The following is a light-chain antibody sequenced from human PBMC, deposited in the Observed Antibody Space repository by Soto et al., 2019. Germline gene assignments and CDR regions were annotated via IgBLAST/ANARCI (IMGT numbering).Light chain of an antibody. J-gene: IGLJ3*02. CDR2: DVS. V-gene: IGLV2-11*01. Sequence: QSALTQPRSVSGSPGQSVTISCTGTSSDVGGYNYVSWYQQHPGKAPKLMIYDVSKRPSGVPDRFSGSKSGNTASLTISGLQDEDEADYYCCSYAGGYVWVFGGGTKLTVL. CDR1: SSDVGGYNY. CDR3: CSYAGGYVWV.